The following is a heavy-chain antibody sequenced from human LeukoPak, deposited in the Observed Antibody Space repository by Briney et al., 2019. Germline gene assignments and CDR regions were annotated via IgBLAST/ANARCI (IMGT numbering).Heavy chain of an antibody. CDR1: GYTFTSYD. CDR3: AREGFGEGATPYGYYYYYMDV. J-gene: IGHJ6*03. Sequence: ASVKVSCKASGYTFTSYDINWVRQATGQGLEWMGWMNPNSGNTGYAQKFQGRVTMTRNTSISTAYMELSSLRSEDTAVYYCAREGFGEGATPYGYYYYYMDVWGKGTTVTISS. CDR2: MNPNSGNT. D-gene: IGHD3-10*01. V-gene: IGHV1-8*01.